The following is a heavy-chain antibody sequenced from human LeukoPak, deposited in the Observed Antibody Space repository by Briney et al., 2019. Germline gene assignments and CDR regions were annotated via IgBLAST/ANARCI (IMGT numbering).Heavy chain of an antibody. CDR3: ARDKDDPWGIVVVTPDY. CDR2: IRSSSSYI. D-gene: IGHD3-22*01. V-gene: IGHV3-21*01. CDR1: GFTFSSYS. Sequence: GGSLRLSCAASGFTFSSYSMNWVRQAPGKGLEWVSSIRSSSSYIYYADSVKGRFTISRDNAKNSLYLQMNSLRAEDTAVYHCARDKDDPWGIVVVTPDYWGQGILVTVSS. J-gene: IGHJ4*02.